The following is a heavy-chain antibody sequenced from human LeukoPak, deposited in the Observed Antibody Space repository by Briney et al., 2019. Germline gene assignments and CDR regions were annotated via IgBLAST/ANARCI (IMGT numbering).Heavy chain of an antibody. CDR3: AKDQYQLYYFDY. CDR2: ISGSGGST. CDR1: GFNLSSYA. J-gene: IGHJ4*02. D-gene: IGHD2-2*01. Sequence: GSLELSCAASGFNLSSYAMSWVRPAPGKGLEWVSAISGSGGSTYYADSVKGRFTISRDNSKNTLYLQMNSLRAEDTAVYYCAKDQYQLYYFDYWGQGTLVTVSS. V-gene: IGHV3-23*01.